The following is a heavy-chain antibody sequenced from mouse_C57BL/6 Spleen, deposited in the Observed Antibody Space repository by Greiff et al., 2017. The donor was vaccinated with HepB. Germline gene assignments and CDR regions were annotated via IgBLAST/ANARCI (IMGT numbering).Heavy chain of an antibody. CDR3: ASPSYDYGRSYGFAY. CDR2: IYPRAGST. J-gene: IGHJ3*01. D-gene: IGHD1-1*01. CDR1: GYTFTDHT. V-gene: IGHV1-78*01. Sequence: VQLQQSDAELVKPGASVKISCKVSGYTFTDHTIHWMKQRPEQGLDWIGYIYPRAGSTKYNEKFKGKATLTADKSSSTASMKLNSLTSEDSAVYFCASPSYDYGRSYGFAYLGQGTLVTVSA.